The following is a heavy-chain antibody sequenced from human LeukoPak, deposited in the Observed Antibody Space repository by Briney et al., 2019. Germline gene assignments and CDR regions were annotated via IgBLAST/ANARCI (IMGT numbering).Heavy chain of an antibody. V-gene: IGHV5-51*01. J-gene: IGHJ4*02. Sequence: HGESLKISCKGSGYSFTNFWVSWVRPVPGKGLEWMGVIYLGDSDTRYSPSLRGQVTISADKSISTAYLQWNSLKASDTAMYFCARHMGGYSNSPFDYWGQGTLVTVSS. CDR2: IYLGDSDT. D-gene: IGHD6-13*01. CDR3: ARHMGGYSNSPFDY. CDR1: GYSFTNFW.